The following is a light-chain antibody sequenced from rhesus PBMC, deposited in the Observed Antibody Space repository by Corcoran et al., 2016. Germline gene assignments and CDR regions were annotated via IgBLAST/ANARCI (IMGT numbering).Light chain of an antibody. J-gene: IGKJ2*01. CDR1: QGISSW. V-gene: IGKV1-22*01. CDR2: KAS. CDR3: QQYSSRPYS. Sequence: DIQMTQSPSSLSASVGDTVTITCRASQGISSWLAWYQQKPGKAPKLLIYKASSLQSGVPSRFGGSGSGTDFTLTISSLQSEDFATYYCQQYSSRPYSFGQGTKVEIK.